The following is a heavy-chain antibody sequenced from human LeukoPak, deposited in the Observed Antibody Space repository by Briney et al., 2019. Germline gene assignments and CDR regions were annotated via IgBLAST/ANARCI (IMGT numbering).Heavy chain of an antibody. CDR2: ISSSSSYI. D-gene: IGHD4-17*01. Sequence: PGGSLRLSCAASGFTFSDYGMHWVRQAPGKGLEWVSSISSSSSYIYYADSVKGRFTISRDNAKNSLYLQMNSLRAEDTAVYYCARDPVTTVTTDYWGQGTLVTVSS. V-gene: IGHV3-21*01. J-gene: IGHJ4*02. CDR1: GFTFSDYG. CDR3: ARDPVTTVTTDY.